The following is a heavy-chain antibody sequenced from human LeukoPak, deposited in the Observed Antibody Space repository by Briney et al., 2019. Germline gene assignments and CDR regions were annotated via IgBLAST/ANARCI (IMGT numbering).Heavy chain of an antibody. CDR1: GGSISSYY. J-gene: IGHJ4*02. CDR2: IYTSGST. CDR3: ARGQYYYDSSGYSKPFDY. V-gene: IGHV4-4*07. Sequence: SETLSLTCTVSGGSISSYYWSWIRQPAGKGLEWIGRIYTSGSTNYNPSLKSRVTISVDTSKNQFSLKLSSVTAADTAVYYCARGQYYYDSSGYSKPFDYWGQGTLVTVSS. D-gene: IGHD3-22*01.